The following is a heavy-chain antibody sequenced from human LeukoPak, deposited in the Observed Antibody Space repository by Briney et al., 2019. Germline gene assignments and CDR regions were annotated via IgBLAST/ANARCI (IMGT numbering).Heavy chain of an antibody. CDR2: IVVGSGNA. J-gene: IGHJ4*02. CDR3: AADDLSTGY. CDR1: GFTFINSD. V-gene: IGHV1-58*02. D-gene: IGHD5/OR15-5a*01. Sequence: ASVKVSCKASGFTFINSDMQWVRQARGQRLEWIGWIVVGSGNANYAQEFQERVTITRDLSTSTAYMELSSLRAEDTAVYYCAADDLSTGYWGQGTLVTVSS.